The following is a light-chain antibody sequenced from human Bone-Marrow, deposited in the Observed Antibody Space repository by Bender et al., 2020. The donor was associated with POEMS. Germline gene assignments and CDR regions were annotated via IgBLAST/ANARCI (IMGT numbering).Light chain of an antibody. Sequence: QSALTQPASVSGSPGQSITISCTRSSSDVDNYNYVSWYQQHPGKAPKLLIYDVSQRPSGVPDRFSGSQSGNTVSLTVSGLQAEDEADFYCCSYAGSSYVFGTGTTVSVL. CDR2: DVS. J-gene: IGLJ1*01. CDR3: CSYAGSSYV. CDR1: SSDVDNYNY. V-gene: IGLV2-14*03.